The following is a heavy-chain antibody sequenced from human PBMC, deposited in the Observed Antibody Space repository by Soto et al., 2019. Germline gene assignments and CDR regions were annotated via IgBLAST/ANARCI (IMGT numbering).Heavy chain of an antibody. J-gene: IGHJ4*02. D-gene: IGHD5-18*01. CDR2: ITYGGSM. CDR1: GASITNDAFF. Sequence: SETLSRTCTGSGASITNDAFFWTWVRQHPEKGLEWLAYITYGGSMYYDPSLRSRLTVSIDKYKSQFLLNVRSGTAADTAAYYCAKMERTQLWLLVQNWGQGLLVTVSS. V-gene: IGHV4-31*03. CDR3: AKMERTQLWLLVQN.